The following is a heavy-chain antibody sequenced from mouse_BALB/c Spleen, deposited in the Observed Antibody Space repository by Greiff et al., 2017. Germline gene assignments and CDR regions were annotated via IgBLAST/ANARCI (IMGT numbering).Heavy chain of an antibody. Sequence: QVQLQQSGAELVRPGASVTLSCKASGYTFTDYEMHWVMQTPVHGLEWIGAIDPETGGTAYNQKFKGKATLTADKSSSTAYMELRSLTSEDSAVYYCTRYGYSPYYAMDYWGQGTSVTVSS. CDR3: TRYGYSPYYAMDY. CDR1: GYTFTDYE. V-gene: IGHV1-15*01. D-gene: IGHD2-2*01. J-gene: IGHJ4*01. CDR2: IDPETGGT.